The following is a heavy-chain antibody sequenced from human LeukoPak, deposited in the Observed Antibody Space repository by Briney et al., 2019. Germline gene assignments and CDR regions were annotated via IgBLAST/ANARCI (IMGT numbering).Heavy chain of an antibody. CDR1: GFAFTSSW. CDR3: ARDRPNYYGSDGHYYRRDGDY. D-gene: IGHD3-22*01. J-gene: IGHJ4*02. Sequence: GGSLRLSCAASGFAFTSSWMSWVRQAPGKGLEWLANIKQDGTEKYYVDSVKGRFTISRDNTKNSLYLQMHSLRAEDTAVYYCARDRPNYYGSDGHYYRRDGDYWGRGTLVSVSS. V-gene: IGHV3-7*03. CDR2: IKQDGTEK.